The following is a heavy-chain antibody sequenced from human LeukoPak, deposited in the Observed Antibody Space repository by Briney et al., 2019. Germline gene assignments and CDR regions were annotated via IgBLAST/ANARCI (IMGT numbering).Heavy chain of an antibody. CDR2: IFYSGST. J-gene: IGHJ4*02. Sequence: SEALSLTCTVSGGSISSYYWNWIRQPPGKGLEWIVYIFYSGSTNYNPSLKSRVTISVDTSKNQFSLNVNSVTAADTAVYYCARSYGDHKYYFDYWGQGTLVTVSS. CDR3: ARSYGDHKYYFDY. V-gene: IGHV4-59*01. CDR1: GGSISSYY. D-gene: IGHD4-17*01.